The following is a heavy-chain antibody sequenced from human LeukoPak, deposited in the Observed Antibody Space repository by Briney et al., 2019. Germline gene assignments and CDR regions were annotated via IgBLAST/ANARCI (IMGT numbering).Heavy chain of an antibody. CDR1: GFTFSSYA. V-gene: IGHV3-30-3*01. Sequence: GRSLRLSCAASGFTFSSYAMHWVRQAPGEGLEWVAVISYDGSNKYYADSVKGRFTISRDNSKNTLYLQMNSLRAEDTAVYYCARAGITMIVVVITLDYWGQGTLVTVSS. D-gene: IGHD3-22*01. J-gene: IGHJ4*02. CDR2: ISYDGSNK. CDR3: ARAGITMIVVVITLDY.